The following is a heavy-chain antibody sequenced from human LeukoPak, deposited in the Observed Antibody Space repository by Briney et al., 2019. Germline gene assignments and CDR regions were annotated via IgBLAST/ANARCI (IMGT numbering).Heavy chain of an antibody. Sequence: SETLSLTCAVSGYSITNNYWWGWIRQTPGRGLEWIGSIYYSGSTYYNPSLKSRVTISVDTSKNQFSLKLSSVTAADTAVYYCARRFSSSWFDDAFDIWGQGTMVTVSS. J-gene: IGHJ3*02. CDR2: IYYSGST. CDR1: GYSITNNYW. CDR3: ARRFSSSWFDDAFDI. V-gene: IGHV4-38-2*01. D-gene: IGHD6-13*01.